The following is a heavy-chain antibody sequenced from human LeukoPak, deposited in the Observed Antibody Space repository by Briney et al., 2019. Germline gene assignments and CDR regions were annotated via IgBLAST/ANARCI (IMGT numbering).Heavy chain of an antibody. CDR3: AKGGDYYDSSASGGFDVFDI. J-gene: IGHJ3*02. V-gene: IGHV3-7*01. CDR2: IKQDGTEK. CDR1: GFTFSSYW. Sequence: GGSLRLSCAASGFTFSSYWMSWVRQAPGKGLEWVANIKQDGTEKYYVDSVKGRLTISRDNAKNSLYLQMNSLRAEDTAVYYCAKGGDYYDSSASGGFDVFDIWGQGTMVTVSS. D-gene: IGHD3-22*01.